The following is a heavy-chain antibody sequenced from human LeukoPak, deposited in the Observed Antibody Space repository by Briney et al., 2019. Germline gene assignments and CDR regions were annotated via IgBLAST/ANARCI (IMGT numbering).Heavy chain of an antibody. V-gene: IGHV3-53*01. CDR3: ARAYCASSTCFPPWFDP. CDR1: GFTVSSSY. D-gene: IGHD2-2*01. J-gene: IGHJ5*02. Sequence: GGSLRLSCAASGFTVSSSYMSWVRQAPGKGLEWVSGIYSAGNTYYADSVKGRFTISIDNSKNTLSLQMNSLRAEDTAVYYCARAYCASSTCFPPWFDPWGQGTLVTVSS. CDR2: IYSAGNT.